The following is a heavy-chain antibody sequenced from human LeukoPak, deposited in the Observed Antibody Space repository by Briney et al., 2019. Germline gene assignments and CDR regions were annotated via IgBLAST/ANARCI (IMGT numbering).Heavy chain of an antibody. D-gene: IGHD6-13*01. CDR3: ATSYRSSWYYFDY. V-gene: IGHV1-2*06. CDR2: INPNSGGT. Sequence: ASVKVSCKASGYTFTGYYMHWVRQAPGQGLEWMGRINPNSGGTNYAQKFQGRVTMTRDTSISTAYMELSRLRSDDTAVYYCATSYRSSWYYFDYWGQGTLVTVSS. J-gene: IGHJ4*02. CDR1: GYTFTGYY.